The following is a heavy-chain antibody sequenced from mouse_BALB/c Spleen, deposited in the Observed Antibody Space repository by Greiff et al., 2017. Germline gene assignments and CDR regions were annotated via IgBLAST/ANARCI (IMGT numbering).Heavy chain of an antibody. CDR1: GFTFNTYA. V-gene: IGHV10-1*02. Sequence: EVMLVESGGGLVQPKGSLKLSCAASGFTFNTYAMNWVRQAPGKGLEWVARIRSKSNNYATYYADSVKDRFTISRDDSQSMLYLQMNNLKTEDTAMYYCVRQSSPLYYFDYWGQGTTLTVSS. CDR3: VRQSSPLYYFDY. J-gene: IGHJ2*01. CDR2: IRSKSNNYAT.